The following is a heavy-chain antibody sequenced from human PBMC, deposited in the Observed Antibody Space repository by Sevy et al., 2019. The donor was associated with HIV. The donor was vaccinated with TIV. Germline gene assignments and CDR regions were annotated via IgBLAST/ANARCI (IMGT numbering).Heavy chain of an antibody. D-gene: IGHD3-10*01. J-gene: IGHJ4*02. CDR3: ATCGSGSPWKILDY. CDR2: IKEDGSEK. Sequence: GGSLRLSCAASGFTFSSYWMSWVRQAPGKGLEWVANIKEDGSEKYYVDSVKGRFTVSRDNAKNSLYLQMDSLRVEDTAVYYCATCGSGSPWKILDYWGQGTLVTVSS. CDR1: GFTFSSYW. V-gene: IGHV3-7*01.